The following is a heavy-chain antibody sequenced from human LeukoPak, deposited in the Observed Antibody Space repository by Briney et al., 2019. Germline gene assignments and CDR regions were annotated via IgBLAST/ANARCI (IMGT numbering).Heavy chain of an antibody. CDR1: GGSISSSSYY. V-gene: IGHV4-39*01. J-gene: IGHJ6*02. D-gene: IGHD1-14*01. CDR2: IYYSGST. CDR3: ARTGSESYYYYYGMDV. Sequence: SETLSLTCTVSGGSISSSSYYWGWIPRPPGKGLGGIGVIYYSGSTYYNPSLKSRVTISVDTSKNQFSLKLSSVTAADTAVYYCARTGSESYYYYYGMDVWGQGTTVTVSS.